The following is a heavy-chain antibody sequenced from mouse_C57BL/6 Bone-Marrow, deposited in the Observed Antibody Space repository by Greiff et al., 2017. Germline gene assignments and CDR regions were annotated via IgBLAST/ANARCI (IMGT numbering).Heavy chain of an antibody. J-gene: IGHJ1*03. CDR3: ARPPAYYYGSSPWYFDV. D-gene: IGHD1-1*01. CDR1: GYTFTDYY. Sequence: QVHVKQSGPELVKPGASVKISCKASGYTFTDYYINWVKQRPGQGLEWIGWIFPGSGSTYYNEKFKGKATLTVDKSSSTAYMLLSSLTSEDSAVYFCARPPAYYYGSSPWYFDVWGTGTTVTVSS. CDR2: IFPGSGST. V-gene: IGHV1-75*01.